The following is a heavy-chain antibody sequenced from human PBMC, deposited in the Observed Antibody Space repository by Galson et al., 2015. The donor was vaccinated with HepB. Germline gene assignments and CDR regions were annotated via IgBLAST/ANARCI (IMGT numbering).Heavy chain of an antibody. V-gene: IGHV4-39*01. J-gene: IGHJ5*02. CDR1: GGSISSSSYY. CDR3: ARRLRLGELSQITPKKEGEAFDP. Sequence: ETLSLTCTVSGGSISSSSYYWGWIRQPPGKGLEWIGSIYYSGSTYYNPSLKSRVTISVDTSKNQFSLKLSSVTAADTAVYYCARRLRLGELSQITPKKEGEAFDPWGQGTLVTVSS. CDR2: IYYSGST. D-gene: IGHD3-16*02.